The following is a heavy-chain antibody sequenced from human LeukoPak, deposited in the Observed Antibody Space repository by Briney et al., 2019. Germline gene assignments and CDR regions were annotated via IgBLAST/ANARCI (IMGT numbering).Heavy chain of an antibody. V-gene: IGHV1-46*01. CDR3: ARVRPYYYDSSGYIDY. CDR1: GYTFTGYY. D-gene: IGHD3-22*01. J-gene: IGHJ4*02. Sequence: ASVKVSSKVSGYTFTGYYMHWVRQAPGQGLEWMGIINPSGGSTSYAQKFQGRVTMTRDMSTSTAYMELSRLRSDDTAVYYCARVRPYYYDSSGYIDYWGQGTLVTVSS. CDR2: INPSGGST.